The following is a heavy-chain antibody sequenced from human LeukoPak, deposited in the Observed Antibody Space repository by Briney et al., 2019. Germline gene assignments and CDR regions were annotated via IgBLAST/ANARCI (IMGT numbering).Heavy chain of an antibody. CDR1: GYTFTGDF. CDR2: INSYSGCT. V-gene: IGHV1-2*02. D-gene: IGHD6-6*01. J-gene: IGHJ5*02. Sequence: GSSVNVSCKASGYTFTGDFIHWVRQSAGQGRDGMGWINSYSGCTNYARKFQGRVNMPRDTSISTAYMELSSLRSDDTAVFYCARGNIAPRRGENWFDPWGQGTLVTVSS. CDR3: ARGNIAPRRGENWFDP.